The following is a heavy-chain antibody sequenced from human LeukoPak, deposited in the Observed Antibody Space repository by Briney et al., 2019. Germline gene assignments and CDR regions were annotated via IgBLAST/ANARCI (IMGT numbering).Heavy chain of an antibody. D-gene: IGHD1-26*01. CDR1: GFTFSSYW. Sequence: DPGGSLRPSCAASGFTFSSYWMSWVRQAPGKGLEWVANIKQDGSEKYYVDSVKGRFTISRDNAKNSLYLQMNSLRAEDTAVYYCARDIPSSGSYFSFDYWGQGTLVTVSS. V-gene: IGHV3-7*01. CDR3: ARDIPSSGSYFSFDY. CDR2: IKQDGSEK. J-gene: IGHJ4*02.